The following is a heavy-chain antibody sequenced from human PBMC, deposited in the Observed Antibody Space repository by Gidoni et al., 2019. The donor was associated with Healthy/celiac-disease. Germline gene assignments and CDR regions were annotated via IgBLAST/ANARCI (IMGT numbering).Heavy chain of an antibody. J-gene: IGHJ6*02. CDR2: IWYDGSNK. V-gene: IGHV3-33*01. CDR1: GFTFSSYG. D-gene: IGHD4-17*01. Sequence: QVQLVESGGGVVQTGRSLRLSCAASGFTFSSYGMHWVRQAPGKGLDWVAVIWYDGSNKYSAASVKGRFTISRDNSKNTLYLQMNSLRAEDTAVYYCARDMTTNALHATYYYYGMDVWGQGTTVTVSS. CDR3: ARDMTTNALHATYYYYGMDV.